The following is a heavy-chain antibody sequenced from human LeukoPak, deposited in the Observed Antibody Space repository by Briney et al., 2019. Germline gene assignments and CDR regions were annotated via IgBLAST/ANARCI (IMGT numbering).Heavy chain of an antibody. J-gene: IGHJ3*02. CDR3: ARGGYYDRSGYFAFDI. Sequence: GASVKVSCKASGYTFISYDINWVRQATGQGLEWMGWMNPNSGNTGYAQKFQGRVTMTRNTSISTAYMDLSSLRSEDTAVYYCARGGYYDRSGYFAFDIWGQGTMVTVSS. V-gene: IGHV1-8*01. CDR1: GYTFISYD. CDR2: MNPNSGNT. D-gene: IGHD3-22*01.